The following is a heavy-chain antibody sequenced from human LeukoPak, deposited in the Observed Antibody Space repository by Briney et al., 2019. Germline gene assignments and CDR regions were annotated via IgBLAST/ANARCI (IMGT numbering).Heavy chain of an antibody. CDR2: LHYTGKT. V-gene: IGHV4-39*01. CDR1: GGSTSDSSYY. CDR3: ARSPPYERTTSEI. Sequence: SETLSLTCTVSGGSTSDSSYYWGWIRQTPVKGLEWIGSLHYTGKTYYNPSLQSRVTISVDTSKNQFSLDLNSVTAADTAVYYCARSPPYERTTSEIWGQGTMVAVS. D-gene: IGHD2-21*01. J-gene: IGHJ3*02.